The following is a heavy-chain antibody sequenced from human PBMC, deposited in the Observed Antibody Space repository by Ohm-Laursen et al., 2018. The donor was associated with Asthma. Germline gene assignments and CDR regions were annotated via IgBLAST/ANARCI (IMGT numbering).Heavy chain of an antibody. V-gene: IGHV4-30-2*01. CDR3: ARESSSVFDY. CDR2: IYHSGST. D-gene: IGHD2-2*01. J-gene: IGHJ4*02. CDR1: GGSISSGGYS. Sequence: TLSLTCAVSGGSISSGGYSWSWIRQPPGKGLEWIGYIYHSGSTYYNPSLKSRVTISVDRSKNQFSLRLSSVTAADTAVYYCARESSSVFDYWGQGTLVTVSS.